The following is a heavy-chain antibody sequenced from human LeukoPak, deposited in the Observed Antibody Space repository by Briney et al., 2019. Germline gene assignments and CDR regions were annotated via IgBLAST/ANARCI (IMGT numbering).Heavy chain of an antibody. CDR2: IYPGDSDT. J-gene: IGHJ4*02. D-gene: IGHD3-22*01. CDR1: EYSFTSYW. CDR3: ARHKGYYYDSSGYPRYYFDY. V-gene: IGHV5-51*01. Sequence: GESLKISCKGSEYSFTSYWIGWVRQMPGKGLEWMGMIYPGDSDTRYSPSFQGQVTISADKSISTAYLQWSSLKASDTAMYYCARHKGYYYDSSGYPRYYFDYWGQGTLLTVSS.